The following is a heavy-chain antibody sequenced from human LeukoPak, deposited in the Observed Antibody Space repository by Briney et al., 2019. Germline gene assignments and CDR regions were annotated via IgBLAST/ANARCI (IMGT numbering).Heavy chain of an antibody. CDR1: GDSVSSNSAA. Sequence: SQTLSLTCAISGDSVSSNSAAWNWIRQFPSRGLEWLGRTFYRSKWYEDYAVSVKSRITINSDTFNNQFSLHLSSVTPEDTAIYYCTRERDDYFPFDPWGQGTLVTVSS. J-gene: IGHJ5*02. V-gene: IGHV6-1*01. CDR2: TFYRSKWYE. CDR3: TRERDDYFPFDP. D-gene: IGHD2/OR15-2a*01.